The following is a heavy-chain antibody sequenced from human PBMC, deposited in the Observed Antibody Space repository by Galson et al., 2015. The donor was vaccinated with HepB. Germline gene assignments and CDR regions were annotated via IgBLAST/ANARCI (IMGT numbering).Heavy chain of an antibody. Sequence: SVKVSCKASGYTFTSYYMHWVRQAPGQGLEWMGIINPSGGSTSYAQKFQGRVTMTRDTSTSTVYMELSSLRSEDTAVYYCARDGEGTTVVSDYYYYYMDVWGKGTTVTVSS. D-gene: IGHD4-23*01. CDR1: GYTFTSYY. CDR3: ARDGEGTTVVSDYYYYYMDV. V-gene: IGHV1-46*01. J-gene: IGHJ6*03. CDR2: INPSGGST.